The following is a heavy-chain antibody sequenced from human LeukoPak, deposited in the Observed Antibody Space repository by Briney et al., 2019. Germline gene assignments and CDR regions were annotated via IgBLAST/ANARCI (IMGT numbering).Heavy chain of an antibody. CDR1: GGTFSSYA. V-gene: IGHV1-69*05. CDR2: IIPIFGTA. D-gene: IGHD2-15*01. J-gene: IGHJ5*02. CDR3: AREGKKYCSGGSCYGNWFDP. Sequence: SVKVSCKASGGTFSSYAISWVRQAPGQGLEWMGGIIPIFGTANYAQKFQGRVTITTDESTSTAYMELSSLRSEDTAVYYCAREGKKYCSGGSCYGNWFDPWGQGTLVTVSS.